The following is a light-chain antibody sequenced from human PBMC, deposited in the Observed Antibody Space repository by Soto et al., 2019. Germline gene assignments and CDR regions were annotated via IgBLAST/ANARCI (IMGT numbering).Light chain of an antibody. J-gene: IGKJ1*01. Sequence: EIVLTQSSGSLSLSQVVRATLSCMASQSVSSTYLAWYQQKPGQAPTLLIYDASSRATGIPDRFSGSGSGTDFTLTITRLEPEDFAVYYCQQYGSSPWTFGQGTKVDIK. V-gene: IGKV3-20*01. CDR1: QSVSSTY. CDR3: QQYGSSPWT. CDR2: DAS.